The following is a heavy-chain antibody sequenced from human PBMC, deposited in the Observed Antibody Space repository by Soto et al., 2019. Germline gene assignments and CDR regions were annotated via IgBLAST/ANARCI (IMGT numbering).Heavy chain of an antibody. CDR2: IKHSGST. Sequence: SETLSLTCAVYGGSFSGYYWSWIRQPPGKGLEWIGEIKHSGSTNYNPSLKSRVTISTDTSKNQFSLKLSSVTAADTAVYYCAKGKHPDYWGQGTLVTVSS. CDR3: AKGKHPDY. V-gene: IGHV4-34*01. CDR1: GGSFSGYY. J-gene: IGHJ4*02.